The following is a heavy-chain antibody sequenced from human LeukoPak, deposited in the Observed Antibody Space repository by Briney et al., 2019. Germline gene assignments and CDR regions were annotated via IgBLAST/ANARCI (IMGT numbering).Heavy chain of an antibody. V-gene: IGHV4-30-2*03. D-gene: IGHD1-26*01. J-gene: IGHJ4*02. Sequence: PSETLSLTCAVSGGSISSGGYSWSWIRQPPGKGLEGIGYIYYSGSTYYNPSLKSRVTISVDTSKNQFSLKLSSVTAADTAVYYCARGILRGSWCLGYWGQGTLVTVSS. CDR1: GGSISSGGYS. CDR2: IYYSGST. CDR3: ARGILRGSWCLGY.